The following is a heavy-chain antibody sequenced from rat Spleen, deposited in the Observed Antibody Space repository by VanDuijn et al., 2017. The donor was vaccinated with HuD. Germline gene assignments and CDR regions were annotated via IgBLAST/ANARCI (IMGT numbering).Heavy chain of an antibody. J-gene: IGHJ2*01. Sequence: EVKLVESGGGLVQPGRSLKLSCAASGFNFKDYWMGWVRQAPGKGLEWIGEINKDSRTIKYSPYLKDKFTISRDYAQNTLFLQMNKLGSEDTAIYYCVREDAGINYWGQGVVVTVSS. D-gene: IGHD1-4*01. CDR2: INKDSRTI. V-gene: IGHV4-2*01. CDR3: VREDAGINY. CDR1: GFNFKDYW.